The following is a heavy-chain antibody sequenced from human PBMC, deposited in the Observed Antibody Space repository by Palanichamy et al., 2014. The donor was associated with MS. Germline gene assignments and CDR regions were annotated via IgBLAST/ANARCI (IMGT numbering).Heavy chain of an antibody. Sequence: EVQLVQSGAELKKPGDSLKISCYGSGYSFTTYWITWVRQMPGRGLEWMGRIDPSDSYTEYSPSFQGRITFSIDKSITTAYLQWTSLKASDTAMYYCARLGGRDGPGWYGDSWGQGTLVTVSS. J-gene: IGHJ4*02. CDR2: IDPSDSYT. CDR3: ARLGGRDGPGWYGDS. CDR1: GYSFTTYW. D-gene: IGHD6-19*01. V-gene: IGHV5-10-1*03.